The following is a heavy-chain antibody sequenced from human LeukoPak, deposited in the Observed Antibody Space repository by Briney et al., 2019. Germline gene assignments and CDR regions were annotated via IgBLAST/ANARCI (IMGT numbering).Heavy chain of an antibody. V-gene: IGHV4-59*08. CDR3: ARLPGGDSSSVVAFDI. Sequence: SETLSLTCTVSGGSISSYYRSWIRQPPGKGLEWIGYIYYSGSTNYNPSLKSRVTISVDTSKNQFSLKLSSVTAADTAVYYCARLPGGDSSSVVAFDIWGQGTMVTVSS. CDR2: IYYSGST. D-gene: IGHD2-21*02. CDR1: GGSISSYY. J-gene: IGHJ3*02.